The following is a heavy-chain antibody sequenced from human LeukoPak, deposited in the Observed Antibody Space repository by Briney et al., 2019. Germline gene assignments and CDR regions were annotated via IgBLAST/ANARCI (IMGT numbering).Heavy chain of an antibody. J-gene: IGHJ4*02. Sequence: GATVKISCKASGYTFTDYYMHWVQQAPGQGLEWMGWISAYNGNTNYAQKLQGRVTMTTDTSTSTAYMELRSLRSDDTAVYYCARDSIAAAGSANYWGQGTLVTVSS. CDR3: ARDSIAAAGSANY. CDR1: GYTFTDYY. V-gene: IGHV1-18*04. D-gene: IGHD6-13*01. CDR2: ISAYNGNT.